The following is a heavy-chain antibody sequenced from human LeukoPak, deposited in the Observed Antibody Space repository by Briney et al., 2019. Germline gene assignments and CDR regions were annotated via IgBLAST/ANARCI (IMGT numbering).Heavy chain of an antibody. CDR1: GGSISSGGYY. J-gene: IGHJ5*02. CDR3: ARDIPRYCSSTSCSVEGGGHNWFDP. D-gene: IGHD2-2*01. CDR2: IYYSGST. V-gene: IGHV4-61*08. Sequence: SQTLSLTCTVSGGSISSGGYYWSWIRQPPGKGLEWIGYIYYSGSTNYNPSLKSRVTMLVDTSKNQFSLKLSSVTAADTAVYYCARDIPRYCSSTSCSVEGGGHNWFDPRGQGTLVTVSS.